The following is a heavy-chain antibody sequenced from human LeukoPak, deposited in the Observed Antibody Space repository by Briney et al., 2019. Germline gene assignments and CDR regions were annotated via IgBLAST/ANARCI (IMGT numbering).Heavy chain of an antibody. Sequence: NPSETLSLTCTVSGGSISSYYWSWIRQPPGKGLEWIGYIYYSGSTNYNPSLKSRVTISVDTSKNQFSLKLSSVTAAGTAVYYCARHNTHIDFYSGAFDIWGQGTMVTVSS. D-gene: IGHD1-26*01. CDR3: ARHNTHIDFYSGAFDI. CDR1: GGSISSYY. V-gene: IGHV4-59*08. J-gene: IGHJ3*02. CDR2: IYYSGST.